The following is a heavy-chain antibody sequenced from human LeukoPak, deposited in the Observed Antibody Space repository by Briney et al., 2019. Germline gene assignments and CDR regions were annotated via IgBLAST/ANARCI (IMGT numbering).Heavy chain of an antibody. CDR1: GFTFSDHY. CDR3: TRVVLVGTTYSYFDY. D-gene: IGHD1-26*01. CDR2: TRKKTNSYTT. Sequence: GGSRRLSCAASGFTFSDHYMDWVRQAPGKGLEWVGRTRKKTNSYTTEYAASVKGRFTISRDDSKNSLYLQMNSLKAEDTAVYYCTRVVLVGTTYSYFDYWGQGTLVTVSS. J-gene: IGHJ4*02. V-gene: IGHV3-72*01.